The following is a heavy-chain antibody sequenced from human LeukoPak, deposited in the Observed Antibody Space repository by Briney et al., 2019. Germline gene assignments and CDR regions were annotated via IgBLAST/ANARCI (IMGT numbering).Heavy chain of an antibody. D-gene: IGHD6-19*01. CDR2: INHSGST. V-gene: IGHV4-34*01. CDR1: GGSFSGYY. J-gene: IGHJ4*02. Sequence: SETLSLTCAVYGGSFSGYYWSWIRQPPGKGLEWIGEINHSGSTNYNPSLKSRVTISVDTSKNQFSLKLSSVTAADTAVYYCARGGGSGWTSLDYWGQGTLVTVSS. CDR3: ARGGGSGWTSLDY.